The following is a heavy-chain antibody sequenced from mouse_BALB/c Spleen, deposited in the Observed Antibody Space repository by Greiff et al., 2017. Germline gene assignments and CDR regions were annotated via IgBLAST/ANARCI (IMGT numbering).Heavy chain of an antibody. J-gene: IGHJ4*01. Sequence: EVKLMESGPELVKPGASVKMSCKASGYTFTSYVMHWVKQKPGQGLEWIGYINPYNDGTKYNEKFKGKATLTSDKSSSTAYMVLSSLTSEDSAVYYCARGDGYYVNAMDYWGQGTSVTVSS. V-gene: IGHV1-14*01. CDR3: ARGDGYYVNAMDY. CDR1: GYTFTSYV. D-gene: IGHD2-3*01. CDR2: INPYNDGT.